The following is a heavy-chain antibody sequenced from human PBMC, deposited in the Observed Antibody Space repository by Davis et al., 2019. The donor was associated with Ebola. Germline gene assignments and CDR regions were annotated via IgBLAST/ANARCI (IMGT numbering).Heavy chain of an antibody. D-gene: IGHD3/OR15-3a*01. V-gene: IGHV3-73*01. CDR1: GFTFSSYA. CDR2: IRSKANSYAT. CDR3: AKDRVGLWTDPLRLPIDP. Sequence: GESLKISCAASGFTFSSYAMHWVRQASGKGLEWVGRIRSKANSYATAYAASVKGRFTISRDDSKNTAYLQMNSLKTEDTAVYYCAKDRVGLWTDPLRLPIDPWGQGTLVTVSS. J-gene: IGHJ5*02.